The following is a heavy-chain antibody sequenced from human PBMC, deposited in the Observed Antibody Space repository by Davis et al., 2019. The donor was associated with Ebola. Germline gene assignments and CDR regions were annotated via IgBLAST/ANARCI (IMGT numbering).Heavy chain of an antibody. Sequence: MPSETLSLTCTVSGGSISSYYWSWIRQPPGKGLEWIGYIYYSGSTYYNPSLKSRVTISVDTSKNHFSLKLSSVTAADTAVYYCARGSQSLLDYWGQGTLVTVSS. CDR1: GGSISSYY. J-gene: IGHJ4*02. CDR2: IYYSGST. CDR3: ARGSQSLLDY. V-gene: IGHV4-59*01.